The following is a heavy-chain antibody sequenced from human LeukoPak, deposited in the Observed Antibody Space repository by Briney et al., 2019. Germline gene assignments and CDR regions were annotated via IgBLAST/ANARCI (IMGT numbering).Heavy chain of an antibody. V-gene: IGHV4-39*01. CDR3: ARKKRGEVEYFDY. CDR1: GGSISSSSYY. Sequence: PSETLSLTCTVSGGSISSSSYYWGWIRQPPGKGLEWIASIYYSGSTYYNPSLKSRVTISVDTSKNQFSLKLSSVTAADTAVYYCARKKRGEVEYFDYWGQGTLVTVSS. J-gene: IGHJ4*02. D-gene: IGHD4-17*01. CDR2: IYYSGST.